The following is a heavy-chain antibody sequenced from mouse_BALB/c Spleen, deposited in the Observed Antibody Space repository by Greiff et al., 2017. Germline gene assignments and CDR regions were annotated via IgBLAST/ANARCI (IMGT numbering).Heavy chain of an antibody. D-gene: IGHD1-1*01. CDR2: INPNNGGT. Sequence: EVKLMESGPELVKPGASVKIPCKASGYTFTDYNMDWVKQSHGKSLEWIGDINPNNGGTIYNQKFKGKATLTVDKSSSTAYMELRSLTSEDTAVYYCARIDYGSSYGYAMDYWGQGTSVTVSS. J-gene: IGHJ4*01. CDR1: GYTFTDYN. CDR3: ARIDYGSSYGYAMDY. V-gene: IGHV1-18*01.